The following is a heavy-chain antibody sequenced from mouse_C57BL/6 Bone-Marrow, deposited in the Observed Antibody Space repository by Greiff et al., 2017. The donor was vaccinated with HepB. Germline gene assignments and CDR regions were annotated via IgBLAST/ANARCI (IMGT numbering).Heavy chain of an antibody. CDR2: IHPSDSDT. J-gene: IGHJ4*01. D-gene: IGHD1-1*01. V-gene: IGHV1-74*01. CDR1: GYTFTSYW. CDR3: AIMGYYYAFYAMDY. Sequence: QVQLKQPGAELVKPGASVKVSCKASGYTFTSYWMHWVKQRPGQGLEWIGRIHPSDSDTNYNQKFKGKATLTVDKSSSTAYMQLSSLTSEDSAVYYCAIMGYYYAFYAMDYWGQGTSVTVSS.